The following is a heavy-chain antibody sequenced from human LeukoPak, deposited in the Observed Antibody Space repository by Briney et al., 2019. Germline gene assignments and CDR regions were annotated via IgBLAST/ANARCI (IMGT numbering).Heavy chain of an antibody. D-gene: IGHD6-13*01. J-gene: IGHJ3*02. CDR1: GFTVSSNY. CDR2: IYRGGST. CDR3: AAVAAAGPLGSDAFDI. V-gene: IGHV3-53*01. Sequence: PGGSLRLSCAASGFTVSSNYMSWVRQAPGKGLEWVSVIYRGGSTYYADSVKGRFTISRDNSKNTLYLQVNSLRAEDTAVYYCAAVAAAGPLGSDAFDIWGQGTMVTVS.